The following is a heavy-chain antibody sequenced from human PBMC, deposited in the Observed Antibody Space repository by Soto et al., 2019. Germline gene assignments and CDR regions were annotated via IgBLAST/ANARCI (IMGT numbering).Heavy chain of an antibody. V-gene: IGHV3-30-3*01. Sequence: GGSLRLSCAASGFTFSSYAMHWVRQAPGKGLEWVAVISYDGSNKYYADSVKGRFTISRDNSKNTLYLQMNSRRAEDTAVYYWARGSRLYLSWFDPGGQGTLVTVSS. J-gene: IGHJ5*02. CDR1: GFTFSSYA. D-gene: IGHD2-15*01. CDR2: ISYDGSNK. CDR3: ARGSRLYLSWFDP.